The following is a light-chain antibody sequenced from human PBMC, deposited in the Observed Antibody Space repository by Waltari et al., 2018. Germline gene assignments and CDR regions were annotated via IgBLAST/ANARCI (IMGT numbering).Light chain of an antibody. CDR2: DAS. Sequence: DIVLTQSPATLSLSPGERATLSCTASQSVSTYLGWYQQKPGQAPRLLIYDASNRATGIPARFSGSGSGTDFTLTISSLEPEDFAVYYCRQRSNWPLTFGGGTKVEIK. CDR1: QSVSTY. V-gene: IGKV3-11*01. J-gene: IGKJ4*01. CDR3: RQRSNWPLT.